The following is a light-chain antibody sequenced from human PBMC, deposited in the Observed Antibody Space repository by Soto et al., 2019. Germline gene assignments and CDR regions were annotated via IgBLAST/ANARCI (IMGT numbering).Light chain of an antibody. CDR1: QSVSSY. J-gene: IGKJ4*01. V-gene: IGKV3-11*01. CDR3: QQRSNWPLT. CDR2: DAS. Sequence: EIVLTQSPATLSLSPGERASLSCRARQSVSSYLAWYQQKPGQAPRLLIYDASSRATGTPARFSGSGSGTDFTLTISSLEPEDFAVYYCQQRSNWPLTFGGGTKVEIK.